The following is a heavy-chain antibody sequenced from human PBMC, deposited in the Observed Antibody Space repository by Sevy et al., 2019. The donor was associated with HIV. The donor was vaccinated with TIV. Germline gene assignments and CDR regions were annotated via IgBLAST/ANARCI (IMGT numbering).Heavy chain of an antibody. CDR2: ISSSSSYI. J-gene: IGHJ4*02. D-gene: IGHD6-13*01. Sequence: WGSLRLSCAASGFTFSSYSMNWVRQAPGKGLEWVSSISSSSSYIYYADSVKGRFTISRDNAKNSLYLQMNSLRAEDTAVYYCARDIPWGAAAGRGKDYWGQGTLVTVSS. V-gene: IGHV3-21*01. CDR3: ARDIPWGAAAGRGKDY. CDR1: GFTFSSYS.